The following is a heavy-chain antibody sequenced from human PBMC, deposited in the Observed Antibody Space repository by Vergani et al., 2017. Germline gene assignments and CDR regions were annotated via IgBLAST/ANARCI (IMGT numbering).Heavy chain of an antibody. CDR1: GFTFSSYW. CDR2: IKQDGSET. J-gene: IGHJ6*03. V-gene: IGHV3-7*01. D-gene: IGHD3-16*01. Sequence: EVQLVESGGGLVQPGGSLRLSCAASGFTFSSYWMSWVRQAPGKGLAWVANIKQDGSETYYVDSVKGRFTISRDNAKNSLYLQMNSLRAEDTAVYYCARDLRGSYYYYYMDVWGKGTTVTVSS. CDR3: ARDLRGSYYYYYMDV.